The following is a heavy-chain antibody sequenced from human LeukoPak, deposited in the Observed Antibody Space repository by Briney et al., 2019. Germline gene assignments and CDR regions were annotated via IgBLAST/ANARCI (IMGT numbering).Heavy chain of an antibody. CDR2: INHSGST. D-gene: IGHD5-24*01. CDR3: ARVPRISEMATITWYFNY. Sequence: SETLSLTCIVYGGSFSAHYWAWIRQPPGKGLEWIGEINHSGSTNYNPSLKSRVTISVDTSKSQFSLNLNSVTAADTAVYYCARVPRISEMATITWYFNYWGQGTLVTVSS. V-gene: IGHV4-34*01. J-gene: IGHJ4*02. CDR1: GGSFSAHY.